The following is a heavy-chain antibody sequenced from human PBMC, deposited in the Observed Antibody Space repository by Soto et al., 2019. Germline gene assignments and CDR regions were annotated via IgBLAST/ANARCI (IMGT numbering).Heavy chain of an antibody. CDR2: FSDSGGST. CDR3: ARGIPRGYSYGSYYFDY. Sequence: GGSLRLSCAASGFTFSSYAMTWVRQAPGKGLEWVSSFSDSGGSTYYADSVKGRFTISRDNSKNTLYLQMNSLRAEDTAVYYCARGIPRGYSYGSYYFDYWGQGTLVTVSS. CDR1: GFTFSSYA. D-gene: IGHD5-18*01. J-gene: IGHJ4*02. V-gene: IGHV3-23*01.